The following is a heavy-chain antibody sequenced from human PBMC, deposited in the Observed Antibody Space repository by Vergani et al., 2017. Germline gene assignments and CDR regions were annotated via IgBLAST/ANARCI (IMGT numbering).Heavy chain of an antibody. D-gene: IGHD2-15*01. CDR1: GFTFSSYW. J-gene: IGHJ6*02. CDR2: IKQDGSEK. V-gene: IGHV3-7*01. Sequence: EVQLVESGGGLVQPGGSLRLSCAASGFTFSSYWMSWVRQAPGKGLEWVANIKQDGSEKYYVDSVKGRFTISRDNAKNSLYLQMNSLRAEDTAVYYCARDGRYCSGGSCYPKYYYYGMDVWGQGTTVTVSS. CDR3: ARDGRYCSGGSCYPKYYYYGMDV.